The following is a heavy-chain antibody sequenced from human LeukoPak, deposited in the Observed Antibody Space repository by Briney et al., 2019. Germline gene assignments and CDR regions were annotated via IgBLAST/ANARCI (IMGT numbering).Heavy chain of an antibody. CDR3: ARDPENYYGSGSQLPFDY. Sequence: ASVKVSCKASGYTFTGYYMHWVRQAPGQGLEWMGWINPNSGGTNYAQKFQGRVTMTRDTSISTAYMELSRLRSDDTAVYYCARDPENYYGSGSQLPFDYWGQGTLVTVSS. CDR1: GYTFTGYY. J-gene: IGHJ4*02. D-gene: IGHD3-10*01. V-gene: IGHV1-2*02. CDR2: INPNSGGT.